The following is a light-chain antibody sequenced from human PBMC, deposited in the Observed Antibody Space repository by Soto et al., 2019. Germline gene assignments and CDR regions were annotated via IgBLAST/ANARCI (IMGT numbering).Light chain of an antibody. J-gene: IGKJ1*01. CDR2: KVS. Sequence: VVMTQSPLSLPVTPGQPASISCRSSQSLVHSDGNTHLNWFQQGPGQSPRRLIYKVSNRDSGVLERVRGSGSGTDYTLNISRVQAEDVGVDNSAQGTHRSYTLGQGT. V-gene: IGKV2-30*02. CDR3: AQGTHRSYT. CDR1: QSLVHSDGNTH.